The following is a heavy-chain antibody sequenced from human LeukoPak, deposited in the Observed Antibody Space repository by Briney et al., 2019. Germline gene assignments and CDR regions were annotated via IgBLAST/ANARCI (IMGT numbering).Heavy chain of an antibody. Sequence: PSGTLSLTCAVSGASISSLNWWSWVRQAPGKGLEWIGGIYHSGTTNINASLKSRVTISIDNSKNQFSLTLTSVTAADTAIYYCARASNDGYDSYSWAFDFWGQGILVTVSS. J-gene: IGHJ4*02. D-gene: IGHD1-26*01. CDR2: IYHSGTT. V-gene: IGHV4-4*02. CDR1: GASISSLNW. CDR3: ARASNDGYDSYSWAFDF.